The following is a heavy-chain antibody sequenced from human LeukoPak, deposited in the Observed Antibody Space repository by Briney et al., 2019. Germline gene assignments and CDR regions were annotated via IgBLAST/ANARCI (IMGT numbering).Heavy chain of an antibody. V-gene: IGHV4-59*12. J-gene: IGHJ2*01. CDR2: IYYSGST. CDR3: ARDGVSALNLYSDL. CDR1: GGSISNYY. D-gene: IGHD3-3*01. Sequence: SETLSPTCTVSGGSISNYYWSWIRQPPGKGLEWIGYIYYSGSTNYNPSLRSRVTISVDTSKNQFSLKLSSVTAADTAVYYCARDGVSALNLYSDLWGRGTLVTVSS.